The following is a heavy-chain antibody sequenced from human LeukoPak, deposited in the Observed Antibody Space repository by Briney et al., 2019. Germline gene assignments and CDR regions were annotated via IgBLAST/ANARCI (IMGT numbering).Heavy chain of an antibody. CDR3: ARGSIAVGYFDY. CDR1: GYTFNIYG. V-gene: IGHV1-18*04. J-gene: IGHJ4*02. CDR2: TSTDNGNT. Sequence: ASVKVSCKDSGYTFNIYGINWVRQAPGQGLEWMGWTSTDNGNTNYAQKLQGRVTMTTDTSTSTAYMELRSLRSDDTAVYYCARGSIAVGYFDYWGQGTLVTVSS. D-gene: IGHD6-6*01.